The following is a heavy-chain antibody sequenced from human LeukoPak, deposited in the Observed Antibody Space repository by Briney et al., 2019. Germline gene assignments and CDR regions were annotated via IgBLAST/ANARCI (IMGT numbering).Heavy chain of an antibody. CDR1: GFTFSSYA. J-gene: IGHJ4*02. D-gene: IGHD3-10*01. CDR3: AKDILAYYYGSGSYEGFDY. V-gene: IGHV3-23*01. Sequence: PGGSLRLSCAASGFTFSSYAMSWVRQAPGEGLEWVSAISGSGGSTYYADSVKGRFTISRDNSKNTLYLQMNSLRAEDTAVYYCAKDILAYYYGSGSYEGFDYWGQGTLVTVSP. CDR2: ISGSGGST.